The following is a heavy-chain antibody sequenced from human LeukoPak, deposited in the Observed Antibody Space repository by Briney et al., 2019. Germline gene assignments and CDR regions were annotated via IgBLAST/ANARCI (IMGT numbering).Heavy chain of an antibody. CDR2: INPNSGDT. CDR3: ARERYTAYGNFDY. CDR1: GYTFTNHP. J-gene: IGHJ4*02. D-gene: IGHD5-12*01. V-gene: IGHV1-2*02. Sequence: ASVKVSCKASGYTFTNHPMHWVRQAPGQGLEWIGWINPNSGDTNYVQKFQGRVTMTRDPSISTAYMELSGLRADDTAVCYCARERYTAYGNFDYWGQGTQVAVSS.